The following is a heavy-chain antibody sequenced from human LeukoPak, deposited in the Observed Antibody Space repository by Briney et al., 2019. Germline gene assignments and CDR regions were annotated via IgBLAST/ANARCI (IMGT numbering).Heavy chain of an antibody. J-gene: IGHJ4*02. CDR1: GFTFSSYA. CDR2: ISGSGGST. Sequence: GRSLRLSCAASGFTFSSYAMSWVRQAPGKGLEWVSAISGSGGSTYYADSVKGRFTISRDNSKNTLYLQMNSLRAEDTAVYYCAKRSQLRFLEWLSPKQYYFDYWGQGTPVTVSS. D-gene: IGHD3-3*01. CDR3: AKRSQLRFLEWLSPKQYYFDY. V-gene: IGHV3-23*01.